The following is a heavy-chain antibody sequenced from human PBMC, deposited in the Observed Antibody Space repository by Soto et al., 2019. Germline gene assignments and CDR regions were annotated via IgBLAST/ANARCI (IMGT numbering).Heavy chain of an antibody. CDR2: INPSGGST. Sequence: GXSVKVSFKASGYTFTSYYMHWGRQAPGQGLEWMGIINPSGGSTSYAQKFQGRVTMTRDTSTSTVYMELSSLRSEDTAVYYCARGGSSGWYFAEYFQHWGQGTPVTVYS. CDR3: ARGGSSGWYFAEYFQH. V-gene: IGHV1-46*01. D-gene: IGHD6-19*01. CDR1: GYTFTSYY. J-gene: IGHJ1*01.